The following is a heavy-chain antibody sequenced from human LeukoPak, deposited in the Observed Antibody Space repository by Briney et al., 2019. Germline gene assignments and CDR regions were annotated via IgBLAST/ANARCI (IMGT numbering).Heavy chain of an antibody. CDR3: ARGDSGVTTGDY. D-gene: IGHD4-11*01. CDR1: GGSISSSSYY. CDR2: IYYSGST. Sequence: KPSETLSLTCTVSGGSISSSSYYWGWIRQPPGKGLEWIGSIYYSGSTDYNPSLKSRVTISVDTSKNQFSLKVSSVTAADTALYYCARGDSGVTTGDYWGQGTLVTVSS. J-gene: IGHJ4*02. V-gene: IGHV4-39*01.